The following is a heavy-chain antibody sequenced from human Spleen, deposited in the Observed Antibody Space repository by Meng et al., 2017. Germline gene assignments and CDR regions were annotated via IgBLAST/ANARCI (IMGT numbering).Heavy chain of an antibody. CDR3: VKYRAGVGYSNSLYGWGNVFEL. Sequence: GGSLRLSCTASGLIFEQYAVHWVRQGPGKGLEWVSGISWNSGKIWYADSVKGRFTISRDNAKNLLYLQMNSLRVEDTALYHCVKYRAGVGYSNSLYGWGNVFELWGQGTMVTVSS. CDR2: ISWNSGKI. D-gene: IGHD6-13*01. V-gene: IGHV3-9*01. J-gene: IGHJ3*01. CDR1: GLIFEQYA.